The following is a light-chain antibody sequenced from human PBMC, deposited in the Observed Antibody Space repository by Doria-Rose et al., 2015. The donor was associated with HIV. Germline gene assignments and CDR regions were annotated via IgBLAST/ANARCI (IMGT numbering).Light chain of an antibody. CDR3: HQYGTSWT. V-gene: IGKV3-20*01. CDR2: DGS. Sequence: TQSPGTLPLSPGERATPSCRASQSFSSTYLAWYQQKPGQAPSLLIYDGSTRATGIPDRFSASGSGTDFTLTINRLEPEDFALYYCHQYGTSWTFGQGTKVEI. CDR1: QSFSSTY. J-gene: IGKJ1*01.